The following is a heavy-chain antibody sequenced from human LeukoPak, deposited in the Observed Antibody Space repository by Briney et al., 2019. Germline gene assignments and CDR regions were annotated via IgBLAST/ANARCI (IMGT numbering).Heavy chain of an antibody. CDR1: GFNFSSNS. CDR2: ISSTSNYI. V-gene: IGHV3-21*01. Sequence: GGSLRLSCAASGFNFSSNSMHWVRQAPGKGLEWVSSISSTSNYIYYADSVKGRFTISRDNTKNSLYLQMNSLRAEDTAVYYCARATIRVNGDGNNYYSYLDVWGKGTTVTVSS. J-gene: IGHJ6*03. CDR3: ARATIRVNGDGNNYYSYLDV. D-gene: IGHD5-24*01.